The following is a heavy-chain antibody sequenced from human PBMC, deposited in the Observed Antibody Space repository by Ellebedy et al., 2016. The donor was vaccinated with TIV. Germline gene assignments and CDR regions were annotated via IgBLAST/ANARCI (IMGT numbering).Heavy chain of an antibody. D-gene: IGHD2-8*02. J-gene: IGHJ4*02. Sequence: GESLKISCAASGFTFSDYYMSWIRQAPGKGLQWIAYISSSGSTIYYADSVKGRFTISRDNAKNSLSLQMNSLRAEDTAVYYCTRDEYGTGNYCDHWGQGTLVSVSS. CDR3: TRDEYGTGNYCDH. CDR2: ISSSGSTI. CDR1: GFTFSDYY. V-gene: IGHV3-11*01.